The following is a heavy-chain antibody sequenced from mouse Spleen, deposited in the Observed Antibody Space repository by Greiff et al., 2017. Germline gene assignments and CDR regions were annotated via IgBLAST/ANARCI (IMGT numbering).Heavy chain of an antibody. D-gene: IGHD2-14*01. Sequence: QVQLQQPGAELVKPGASVKLSCKASGYTFTSYWMHWVKQRPGQGLEWIGMIHPNSGSTNYNEKFKSKATLTVDKSSSTAYMQLSSLTSEDSAVYYCCHYRYDGDFDYWGQGTTLTVSS. CDR2: IHPNSGST. CDR1: GYTFTSYW. V-gene: IGHV1-64*01. J-gene: IGHJ2*01. CDR3: CHYRYDGDFDY.